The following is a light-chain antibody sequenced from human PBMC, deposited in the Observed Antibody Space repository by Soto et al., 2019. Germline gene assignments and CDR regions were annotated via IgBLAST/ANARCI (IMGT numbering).Light chain of an antibody. CDR3: PQVESYPST. CDR1: QGISRS. Sequence: DIQMNQSPSSVAASLGDRVTISCQASQGISRSLAWYQQKPGKAPKLLIYAASSLQSGVPSRFRGSGFGTDFTLTITSLQPEDFEPDDCPQVESYPSTFGGGAKVDIK. J-gene: IGKJ4*01. V-gene: IGKV1-12*02. CDR2: AAS.